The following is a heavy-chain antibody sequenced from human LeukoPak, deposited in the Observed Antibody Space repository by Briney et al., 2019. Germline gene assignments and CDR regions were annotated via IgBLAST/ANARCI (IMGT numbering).Heavy chain of an antibody. CDR3: VRDREWFSYYC. CDR1: GLTVSSNY. V-gene: IGHV3-53*01. J-gene: IGHJ4*02. Sequence: LTGGSQRLSCAASGLTVSSNYMSWVRRAPGKGLEWVSGITGRGVKYQPDPGKGPFPVPRGKFKNPPYLQMDSLGARATARNFCVRDREWFSYYCWGQGTLVIVSS. CDR2: ITGRGVK. D-gene: IGHD3-10*01.